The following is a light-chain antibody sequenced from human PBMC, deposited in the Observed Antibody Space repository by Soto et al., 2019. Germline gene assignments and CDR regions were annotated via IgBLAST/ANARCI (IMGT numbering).Light chain of an antibody. V-gene: IGLV2-11*01. Sequence: QSALTQPRSVSGSPGQSVTISCTGTSSDVGGYNYVSWYQQHPGKAPKLMIYDVTKRPSGVPDRFSGSKSGNTASLTISGLQAEDVADYYCCSYAGSYPVVFGGGTMVTVL. CDR3: CSYAGSYPVV. J-gene: IGLJ2*01. CDR1: SSDVGGYNY. CDR2: DVT.